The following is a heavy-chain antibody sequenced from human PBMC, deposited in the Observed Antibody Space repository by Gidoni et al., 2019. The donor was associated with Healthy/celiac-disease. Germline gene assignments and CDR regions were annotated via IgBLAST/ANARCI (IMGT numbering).Heavy chain of an antibody. Sequence: QVQLVQSGAEVKKPGSSVKVSCKASGGTFSSYAISWVRQAPGQGLEWMGGIIPIFGTANYAQKFQGRVTITADESTSTAYMELSSLRSEDTAVYYCARVTAAAGNYYYYYGMDVWGQGTTVTVSS. D-gene: IGHD6-13*01. CDR3: ARVTAAAGNYYYYYGMDV. CDR2: IIPIFGTA. J-gene: IGHJ6*02. V-gene: IGHV1-69*01. CDR1: GGTFSSYA.